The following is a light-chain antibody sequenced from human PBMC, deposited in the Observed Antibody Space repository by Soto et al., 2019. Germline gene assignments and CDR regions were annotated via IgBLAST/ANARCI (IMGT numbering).Light chain of an antibody. J-gene: IGLJ3*02. CDR3: SSYTSSSTVV. V-gene: IGLV2-14*01. Sequence: QSALTQPPSASGSPGQSVTISCTGTSSDVGGYNYVSWYQQHPGKAPKLVIYEVNNRPSGVSDRFSGSKSGNTASLTISGLQAEDEADYYCSSYTSSSTVVFGGGTKLTVL. CDR1: SSDVGGYNY. CDR2: EVN.